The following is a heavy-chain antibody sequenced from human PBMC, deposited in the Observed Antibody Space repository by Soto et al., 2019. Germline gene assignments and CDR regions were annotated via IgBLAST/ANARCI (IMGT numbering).Heavy chain of an antibody. CDR1: GGSFSGYY. J-gene: IGHJ3*02. Sequence: QVQLQQWGAGLLKPSETLSLTCAVYGGSFSGYYWSWIRQPPGKGLEWIGEINHSGSTNYNPSLKRRVTISVDTSKNQCSLKLSSVTAADTAVYYCARGGPTVTYRHAFDIWGQGTMVTVSS. D-gene: IGHD4-17*01. V-gene: IGHV4-34*01. CDR3: ARGGPTVTYRHAFDI. CDR2: INHSGST.